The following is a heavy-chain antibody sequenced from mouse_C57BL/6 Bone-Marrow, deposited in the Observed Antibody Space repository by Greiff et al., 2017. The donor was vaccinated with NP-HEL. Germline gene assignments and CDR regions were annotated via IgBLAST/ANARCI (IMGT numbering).Heavy chain of an antibody. D-gene: IGHD2-4*01. V-gene: IGHV14-4*01. CDR3: TRSYYDYDVDY. J-gene: IGHJ2*01. Sequence: EVQLVESGAELVRPGASVKLSCTASGFNIKDDYMHWVKQRPEQGLEWIGWIDPENGDTEYASKFQGKATITADTSSNTAYLQLSSLTSEDTAVYYCTRSYYDYDVDYWGQGTTLTVSS. CDR2: IDPENGDT. CDR1: GFNIKDDY.